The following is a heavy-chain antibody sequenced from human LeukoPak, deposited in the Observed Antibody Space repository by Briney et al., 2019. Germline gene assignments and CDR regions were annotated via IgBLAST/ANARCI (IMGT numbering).Heavy chain of an antibody. Sequence: ASVKVSCKASGYTFTSCDINWVRQATGQGLEWMGWMNPNSGNTGYAQRFQGRVTMTRNTSISTVYMELSSLRSEDTAVYYCARGFSGYYDILTGYYYFDYWGQGTLVTVSS. D-gene: IGHD3-9*01. CDR2: MNPNSGNT. CDR3: ARGFSGYYDILTGYYYFDY. J-gene: IGHJ4*02. CDR1: GYTFTSCD. V-gene: IGHV1-8*01.